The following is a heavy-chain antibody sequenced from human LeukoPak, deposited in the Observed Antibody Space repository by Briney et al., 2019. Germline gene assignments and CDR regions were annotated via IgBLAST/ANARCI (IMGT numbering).Heavy chain of an antibody. J-gene: IGHJ6*02. Sequence: ASVKVSCKASGYTFTSYYMHWVRQAPGQGLEWMGIINPSGGSTSYAQKFQGRVTMTRDTSTSTVYMELSSLRSEDTAVYSGARGCGIQLWFGACAYGMDVWGQGTTVTVSS. D-gene: IGHD5-18*01. CDR2: INPSGGST. CDR3: ARGCGIQLWFGACAYGMDV. CDR1: GYTFTSYY. V-gene: IGHV1-46*01.